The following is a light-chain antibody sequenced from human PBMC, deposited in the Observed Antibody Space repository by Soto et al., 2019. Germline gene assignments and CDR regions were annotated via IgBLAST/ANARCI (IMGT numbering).Light chain of an antibody. CDR2: KAS. Sequence: DIQMTQSPSTLSASVGDRVTITCRASQSISSWLAWYQQKPGKAPNLLIYKASSLQSGVPSRFSGSGSGTEFTLTISSLQPDDCGTYYCQQYNDKWTFGQGPKVEIK. CDR1: QSISSW. CDR3: QQYNDKWT. J-gene: IGKJ1*01. V-gene: IGKV1-5*03.